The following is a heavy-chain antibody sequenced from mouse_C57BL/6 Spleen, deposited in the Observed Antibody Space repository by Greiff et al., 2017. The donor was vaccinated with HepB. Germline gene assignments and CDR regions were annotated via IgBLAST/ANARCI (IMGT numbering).Heavy chain of an antibody. V-gene: IGHV5-16*01. CDR3: ARATYYDYGRYFDV. D-gene: IGHD2-4*01. CDR2: INYDGSST. CDR1: GFTFSDYY. J-gene: IGHJ1*03. Sequence: EVKLVESEGGLVQPGSSMKLSCTASGFTFSDYYMAWVRQVPEKGLEWVANINYDGSSTYYLDSLKSRFIISRDNAKNILYLQMSSLKSEDTATYYCARATYYDYGRYFDVWGTGTTVTVSS.